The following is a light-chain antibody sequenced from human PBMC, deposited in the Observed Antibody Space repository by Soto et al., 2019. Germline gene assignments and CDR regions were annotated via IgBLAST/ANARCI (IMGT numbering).Light chain of an antibody. CDR1: ALPKQY. CDR2: KDS. V-gene: IGLV3-25*03. Sequence: SYELTQPPSVSVSPGQTARITCSGDALPKQYAYWYQQKPGQAPVLVIYKDSERPSGIPERFSGSSSGTTVTLTISGVQAEDEADYYCQSADSSGVVLGGGTKVTVL. CDR3: QSADSSGVV. J-gene: IGLJ2*01.